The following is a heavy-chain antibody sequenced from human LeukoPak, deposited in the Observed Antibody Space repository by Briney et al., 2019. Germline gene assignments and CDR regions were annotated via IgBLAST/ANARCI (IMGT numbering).Heavy chain of an antibody. V-gene: IGHV1-69*01. D-gene: IGHD5-12*01. Sequence: GASVKVSCKASGGTFSSYAISWVRQAPGRGLEWMGGIIPIFGTANYAQKFQGRVTITADESTSTAYMELSSLRSEDTAAYYCARVGGYSGYDSTDYWGQGTLVTVSS. CDR1: GGTFSSYA. CDR2: IIPIFGTA. CDR3: ARVGGYSGYDSTDY. J-gene: IGHJ4*02.